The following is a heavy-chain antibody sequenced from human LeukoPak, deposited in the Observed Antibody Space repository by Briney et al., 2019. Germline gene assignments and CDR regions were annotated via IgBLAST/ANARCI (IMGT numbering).Heavy chain of an antibody. CDR1: GFTFSSYS. J-gene: IGHJ4*02. CDR2: ISSSSSYI. Sequence: GGSLRLSCAASGFTFSSYSMNWVRQAPGKGLEWVSSISSSSSYIYYADSVKGRFTISRDNAKNSLYLQMNSLRAEDTAVYYCARDLRYCSSTSCRNNYWGQGTLVTVSS. V-gene: IGHV3-21*01. CDR3: ARDLRYCSSTSCRNNY. D-gene: IGHD2-2*01.